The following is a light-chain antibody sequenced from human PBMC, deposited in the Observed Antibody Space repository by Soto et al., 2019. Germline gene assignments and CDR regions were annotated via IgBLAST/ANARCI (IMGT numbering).Light chain of an antibody. CDR1: SSDVGGYNY. J-gene: IGLJ1*01. Sequence: QSALTQPPSASGSPGQSVTLACTGTSSDVGGYNYVSWYQQHPGKAPKLMMYEVTKRPSGVPDRFSGSKSGNTASLPVSGLQAEDEADDYCSSYAGSLYVFGTGTKVTVL. CDR3: SSYAGSLYV. CDR2: EVT. V-gene: IGLV2-8*01.